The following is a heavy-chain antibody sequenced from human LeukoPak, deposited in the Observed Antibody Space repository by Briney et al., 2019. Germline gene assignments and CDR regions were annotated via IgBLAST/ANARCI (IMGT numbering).Heavy chain of an antibody. V-gene: IGHV3-21*01. CDR2: MSSDSKSI. Sequence: GGSLRLSCAASGFIFSSFTMNWVRQAPGKGLEWVSSMSSDSKSIYYADSVKGRFTISRDNAKNSLFLQMDSLRAEDTALHYCTRGSYGDYGYWGQGTLVTVSS. CDR1: GFIFSSFT. J-gene: IGHJ4*02. D-gene: IGHD4-17*01. CDR3: TRGSYGDYGY.